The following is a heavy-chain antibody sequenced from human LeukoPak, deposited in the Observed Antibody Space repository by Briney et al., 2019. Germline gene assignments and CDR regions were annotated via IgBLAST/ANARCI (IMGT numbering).Heavy chain of an antibody. J-gene: IGHJ4*02. CDR2: ISGSGGST. Sequence: GGSLRLSCAASGFTFSSYAMSWVRQAPGKGLEWVSAISGSGGSTYYADSVKGRFTISRDNSKNTLYLQMNSLRAEDTAVYYCAKVSLTSRYCSGGSCLAPKDYWGQGTLVTVSS. D-gene: IGHD2-15*01. V-gene: IGHV3-23*01. CDR1: GFTFSSYA. CDR3: AKVSLTSRYCSGGSCLAPKDY.